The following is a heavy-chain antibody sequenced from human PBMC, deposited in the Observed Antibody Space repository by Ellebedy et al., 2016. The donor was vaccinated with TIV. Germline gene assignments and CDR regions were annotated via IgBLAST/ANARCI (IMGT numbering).Heavy chain of an antibody. CDR2: VYHFESSDHN. J-gene: IGHJ4*02. Sequence: GSLRLSCTVSGYFISDGYYWGWIRQPPGKGLEWIGSVYHFESSDHNYYKPSLKSRVAIFVDTSKNHFSLKVTSATAADTAVYYCVRSAFSTFDFDSWGQGIPVTVSS. V-gene: IGHV4-38-2*02. CDR3: VRSAFSTFDFDS. D-gene: IGHD3-3*02. CDR1: GYFISDGYY.